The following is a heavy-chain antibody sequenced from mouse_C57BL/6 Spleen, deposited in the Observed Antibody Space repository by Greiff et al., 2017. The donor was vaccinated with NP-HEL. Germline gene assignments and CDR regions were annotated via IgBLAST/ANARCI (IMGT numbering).Heavy chain of an antibody. CDR3: ARMDYYGSSYWYFDV. V-gene: IGHV8-8*01. CDR2: IWWDDDK. D-gene: IGHD1-1*01. Sequence: QVTLKECGPGILQPSQTLSLTCSFSGFSLSTFGMGVGWIRQPSGKGLEWLAHIWWDDDKYYNPALKSRLTISKDTSKNQVFLKIANVDTADTATYYCARMDYYGSSYWYFDVWGTGTTVTVSS. J-gene: IGHJ1*03. CDR1: GFSLSTFGMG.